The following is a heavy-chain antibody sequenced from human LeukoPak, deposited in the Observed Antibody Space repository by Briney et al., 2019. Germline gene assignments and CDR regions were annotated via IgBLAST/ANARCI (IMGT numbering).Heavy chain of an antibody. D-gene: IGHD4-23*01. CDR1: GGSISSGGYS. CDR3: ARFGGNGVYFDY. CDR2: IYHSGST. Sequence: SQTLSLTCAVSGGSISSGGYSWSWIRQPPGKGLEWIGYIYHSGSTYYNPSLKSRVTISVDRSKNQFSLKLSSVTAADTAVYYCARFGGNGVYFDYWGQGALVTVSS. J-gene: IGHJ4*02. V-gene: IGHV4-30-2*01.